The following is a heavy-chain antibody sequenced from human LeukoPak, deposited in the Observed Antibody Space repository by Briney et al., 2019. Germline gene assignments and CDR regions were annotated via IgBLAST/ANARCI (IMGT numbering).Heavy chain of an antibody. V-gene: IGHV1-8*01. CDR3: ARIKRIMEPGTVGLDS. J-gene: IGHJ4*02. Sequence: ASVKVSCKASGYTFSSYDINWVRQAAGQGLEWMGWMNPNSGHAGYTQKFQGRVTMTSDSAISTVYMEISSLRSDDAAVYYCARIKRIMEPGTVGLDSWGQGTLVTVSS. D-gene: IGHD4-23*01. CDR2: MNPNSGHA. CDR1: GYTFSSYD.